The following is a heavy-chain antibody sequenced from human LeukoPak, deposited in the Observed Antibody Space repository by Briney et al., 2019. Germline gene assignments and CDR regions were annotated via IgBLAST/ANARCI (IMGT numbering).Heavy chain of an antibody. V-gene: IGHV4-59*01. Sequence: ETLSLTCTVSGGSISSYYWSWIRQPPGKGLEWIGYIYYSGSANYNPSLKSRVTISVDTSKNQFSLKLSSVTAADTAVYYCAREGSNYYGMDVWGQGTTVTVSS. CDR3: AREGSNYYGMDV. CDR2: IYYSGSA. J-gene: IGHJ6*02. CDR1: GGSISSYY.